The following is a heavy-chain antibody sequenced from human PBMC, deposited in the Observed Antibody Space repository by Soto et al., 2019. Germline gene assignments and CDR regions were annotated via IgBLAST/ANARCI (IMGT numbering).Heavy chain of an antibody. D-gene: IGHD1-26*01. CDR3: VRGASLNFDY. CDR2: VNWNGGST. V-gene: IGHV3-20*04. J-gene: IGHJ4*02. CDR1: GFIFDDYG. Sequence: EVQLVESGGGVLRPGGSLRLSCAASGFIFDDYGMSWARQAPGKGLEWVSGVNWNGGSTGYADSVKGRFTISRDNAKNFLFLQMNSLRVEDTAFYYCVRGASLNFDYWGQGTPVTASS.